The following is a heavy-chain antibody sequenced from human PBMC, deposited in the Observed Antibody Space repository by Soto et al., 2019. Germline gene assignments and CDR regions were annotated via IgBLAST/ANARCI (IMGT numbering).Heavy chain of an antibody. CDR3: ARPTSLVTGDAFDL. CDR2: VSHTGTA. Sequence: QVQLQESGPGLVRPSGTLSLTCTVSGGPINNSNWWSWVRQSPGKGLEWIGEVSHTGTANYRPSLRSRVTMSLDKAKNLFSLKLTSVTAADTAIYYWARPTSLVTGDAFDLWGQGTMLTVS. CDR1: GGPINNSNW. D-gene: IGHD5-18*01. V-gene: IGHV4-4*02. J-gene: IGHJ3*01.